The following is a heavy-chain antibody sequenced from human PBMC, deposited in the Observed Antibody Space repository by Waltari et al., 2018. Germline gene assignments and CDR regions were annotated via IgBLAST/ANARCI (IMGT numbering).Heavy chain of an antibody. CDR2: IIPIFGTA. D-gene: IGHD3-10*01. Sequence: QVQLVQSGAEVKKPGSSVKVSCKASGGTFSSYAISWVRQAPGPGLEWMGRIIPIFGTANYAQKFQGRVTITADKSTSTAYMELSSLRSEDTAVYYCAKTGTPITMVQGGDAFDIWGQGTMVTVSS. CDR1: GGTFSSYA. CDR3: AKTGTPITMVQGGDAFDI. J-gene: IGHJ3*02. V-gene: IGHV1-69*08.